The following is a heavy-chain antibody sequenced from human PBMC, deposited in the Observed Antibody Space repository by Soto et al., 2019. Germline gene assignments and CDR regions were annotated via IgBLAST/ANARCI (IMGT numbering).Heavy chain of an antibody. D-gene: IGHD2-15*01. CDR1: GGSFRGYY. V-gene: IGHV4-34*01. CDR2: INHSGST. J-gene: IGHJ6*03. Sequence: QVQLQQWGAGLLKPSETLSLTCAVYGGSFRGYYWSWIRQPPGKGLEWIGEINHSGSTNYNPSLKSRVTISVDTSKNQFSLKLSSVTAADTAVYYCARGQQNDCSGGSCYPDYYYYYMDVWGKGTTVTVSS. CDR3: ARGQQNDCSGGSCYPDYYYYYMDV.